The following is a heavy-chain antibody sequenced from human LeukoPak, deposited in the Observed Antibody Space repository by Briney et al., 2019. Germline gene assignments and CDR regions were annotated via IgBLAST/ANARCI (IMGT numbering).Heavy chain of an antibody. D-gene: IGHD1-26*01. Sequence: PGGSLRLSCAASGFTFSSYAMHWVRQAPSKGLEWVAVISYDGSNKYYADSVKGRFTISRDNSKNTLYLQMNSLRAEDTAVYYCARVVGAEYYFDYWGQGTLVTVSS. CDR2: ISYDGSNK. CDR1: GFTFSSYA. CDR3: ARVVGAEYYFDY. J-gene: IGHJ4*02. V-gene: IGHV3-30*04.